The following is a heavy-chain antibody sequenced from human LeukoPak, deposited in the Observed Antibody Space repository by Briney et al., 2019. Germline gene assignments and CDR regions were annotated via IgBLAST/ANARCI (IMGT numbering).Heavy chain of an antibody. D-gene: IGHD1-26*01. V-gene: IGHV3-21*01. CDR1: GFTFSSYS. CDR2: ISSSGSYI. CDR3: ARARSSDY. J-gene: IGHJ4*02. Sequence: GGSLRLSCAASGFTFSSYSMNWVRQAPGKGLEWVSSISSSGSYIYYADSVKGRFTISRDNAKNSLYLQMNSLRAEDTAVYYCARARSSDYWGQGTLVTVSS.